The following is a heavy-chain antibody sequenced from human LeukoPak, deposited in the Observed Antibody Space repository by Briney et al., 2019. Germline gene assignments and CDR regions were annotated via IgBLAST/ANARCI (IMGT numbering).Heavy chain of an antibody. V-gene: IGHV4-59*01. CDR3: ARDALPHYDSSNWFDP. Sequence: SETLSLTCTVSGGSISSYYWSWIRQPPGKGLEWIGYIYYSGSTNYNPSLKSRVTISVDTSKNQFSLKLSSVTAADTAVYYCARDALPHYDSSNWFDPWGQGTLVTVSS. J-gene: IGHJ5*02. D-gene: IGHD3-22*01. CDR1: GGSISSYY. CDR2: IYYSGST.